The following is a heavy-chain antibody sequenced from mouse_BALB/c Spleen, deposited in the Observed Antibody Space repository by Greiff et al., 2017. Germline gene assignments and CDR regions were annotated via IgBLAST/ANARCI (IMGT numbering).Heavy chain of an antibody. CDR1: GFSLTSYG. CDR3: AREAYYGTTWFAY. Sequence: VQLVESGPGLVAPSQSLSITCTVSGFSLTSYGVHWVRQPPGKGLEWLGVIWAGGSTNYNSALMSRLSISKDNSKSQVFLKMNSLQTDDTAIYYCAREAYYGTTWFAYWGQGTLVTVSA. V-gene: IGHV2-9*02. CDR2: IWAGGST. D-gene: IGHD2-10*01. J-gene: IGHJ3*01.